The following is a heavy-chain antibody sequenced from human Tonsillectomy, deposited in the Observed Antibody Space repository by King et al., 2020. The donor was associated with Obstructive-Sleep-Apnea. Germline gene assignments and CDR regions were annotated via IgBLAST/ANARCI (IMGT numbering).Heavy chain of an antibody. Sequence: VQLVESGGGVVQPGRSLRLSCAASGFTFSSYAMHWVRQAPGKGLEWVAVISYDGSNKYYADSVKGRFTISRDNSKNTLYLQMNSLRAEDTAVYYCARTRRPRSDNYLFLDFDYWGQGTLVTVSS. D-gene: IGHD2/OR15-2a*01. CDR1: GFTFSSYA. V-gene: IGHV3-30*04. CDR3: ARTRRPRSDNYLFLDFDY. CDR2: ISYDGSNK. J-gene: IGHJ4*02.